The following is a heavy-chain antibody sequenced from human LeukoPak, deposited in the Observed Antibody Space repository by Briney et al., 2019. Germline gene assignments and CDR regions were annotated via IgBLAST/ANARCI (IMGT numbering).Heavy chain of an antibody. CDR1: GFTFSSYA. Sequence: PGGSLRLSCATSGFTFSSYAMSWVRQAPGKGLEWVSGISGSAYSTYYADSVQGRFTISRDNSKNTLYLQMNSLRAEDTAVYYCAKEAGYSGYDYPDYWGQGTLVTVSS. D-gene: IGHD5-12*01. V-gene: IGHV3-23*01. J-gene: IGHJ4*02. CDR3: AKEAGYSGYDYPDY. CDR2: ISGSAYST.